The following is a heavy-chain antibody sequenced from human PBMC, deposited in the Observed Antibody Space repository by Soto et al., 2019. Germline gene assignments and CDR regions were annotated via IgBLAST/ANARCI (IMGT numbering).Heavy chain of an antibody. CDR1: GFTFSSYA. Sequence: QVQLVESGGGVVQPGRSLRLSCAASGFTFSSYAMHWVRQAPGKGLEWVAVISYDGSNKYYADSVKGRFTISRDNSKNTLYLQMNSLRAEYTAVYYCARLATNYYFDYWGQGTLVTVSS. D-gene: IGHD1-7*01. V-gene: IGHV3-30-3*01. CDR2: ISYDGSNK. CDR3: ARLATNYYFDY. J-gene: IGHJ4*02.